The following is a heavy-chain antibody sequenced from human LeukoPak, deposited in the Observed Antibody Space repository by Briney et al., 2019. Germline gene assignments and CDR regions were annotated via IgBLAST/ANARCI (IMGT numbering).Heavy chain of an antibody. D-gene: IGHD2-2*01. CDR3: ATLAKNIVVVPAAAFDY. Sequence: GASVKVSCKASGYTFSTYGISWVRRAPGQGLEWMGWINPNSGGTNYAQKFQGRVTMTRDTSISTAYMELSRLRSDDTAVYYCATLAKNIVVVPAAAFDYWGQGTLVTVSS. V-gene: IGHV1-2*02. CDR2: INPNSGGT. J-gene: IGHJ4*02. CDR1: GYTFSTYG.